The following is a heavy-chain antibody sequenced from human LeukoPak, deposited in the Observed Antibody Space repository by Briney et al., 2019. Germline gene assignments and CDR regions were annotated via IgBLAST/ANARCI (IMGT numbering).Heavy chain of an antibody. CDR3: ARDRGYCSGGSCYSVAY. Sequence: ASVEVSCKASGYTFTRYFISWVRQAPGQGLEWMGWISGYNGNTNYAQKLQGRVTMTTDTSTSTAYMELRSLTSDDTAVYYCARDRGYCSGGSCYSVAYWGQGTLVTVSS. V-gene: IGHV1-18*01. CDR2: ISGYNGNT. D-gene: IGHD2-15*01. CDR1: GYTFTRYF. J-gene: IGHJ4*02.